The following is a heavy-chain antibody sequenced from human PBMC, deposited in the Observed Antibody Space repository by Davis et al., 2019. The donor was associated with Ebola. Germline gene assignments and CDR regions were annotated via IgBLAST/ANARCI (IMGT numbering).Heavy chain of an antibody. Sequence: AASVKVSCKASGGAFTNYALTWVRQAPGQGLEWMGWINTNTGNPTYAQGFTGRFVFSLDTSVSTAYLQISSLKAEDTAVYYCARGRDIVLMVYAEDAFDIWGQGTMVTVSS. D-gene: IGHD2-8*01. CDR2: INTNTGNP. CDR1: GGAFTNYA. J-gene: IGHJ3*02. CDR3: ARGRDIVLMVYAEDAFDI. V-gene: IGHV7-4-1*02.